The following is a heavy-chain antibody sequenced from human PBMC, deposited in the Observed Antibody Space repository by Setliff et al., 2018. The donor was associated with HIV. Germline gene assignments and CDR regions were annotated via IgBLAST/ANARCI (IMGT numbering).Heavy chain of an antibody. J-gene: IGHJ6*03. CDR2: IYDSGTT. V-gene: IGHV4-59*05. CDR1: GGSISGFY. D-gene: IGHD2-21*02. Sequence: SETLSLTCTVSGGSISGFYWNWIRQSAGKGLQWIGRIYDSGTTYYNPSLKSRVTISTGTSNNQFSLTLSSVTAADTAVYYCARGVLITKRVTQTGGYYYYTDVWGKGTTVTVSS. CDR3: ARGVLITKRVTQTGGYYYYTDV.